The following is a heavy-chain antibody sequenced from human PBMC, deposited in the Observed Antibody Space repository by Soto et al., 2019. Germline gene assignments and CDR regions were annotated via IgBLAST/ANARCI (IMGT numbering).Heavy chain of an antibody. Sequence: QVQLQESGPGLVKPSETLSLTCTVSVDSISSYYWSWIRQTAGKVLEWIVRIYPSGSANYNTSFTSRVTLSVDTSKNQFSLTLSSVTAAVTAVYYCARDRGRYCPTSSCPKGSYYGVDVWGQGNTVTVSS. CDR1: VDSISSYY. V-gene: IGHV4-4*07. J-gene: IGHJ6*02. CDR2: IYPSGSA. CDR3: ARDRGRYCPTSSCPKGSYYGVDV. D-gene: IGHD2-15*01.